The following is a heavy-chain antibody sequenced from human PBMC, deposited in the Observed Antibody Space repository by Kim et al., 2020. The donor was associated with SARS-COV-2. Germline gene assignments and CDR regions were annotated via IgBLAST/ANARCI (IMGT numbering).Heavy chain of an antibody. CDR2: IIPILGIA. D-gene: IGHD1-26*01. V-gene: IGHV1-69*04. Sequence: SVKVSCKASGGTFSSYAISWVRQAPGQGLEWMGRIIPILGIANYAQKFQGRVTITADKSTSTAYMELSSLRSEDTAVYYCAYSGSYYSFDHWGQGTLVTVSS. CDR1: GGTFSSYA. J-gene: IGHJ4*02. CDR3: AYSGSYYSFDH.